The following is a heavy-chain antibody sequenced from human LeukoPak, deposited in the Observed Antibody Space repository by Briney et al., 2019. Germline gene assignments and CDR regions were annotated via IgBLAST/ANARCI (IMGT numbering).Heavy chain of an antibody. V-gene: IGHV3-30-3*01. CDR1: GFTFRTYA. CDR3: ARDHDYGDYRPDY. CDR2: ISYDGSNK. J-gene: IGHJ4*02. Sequence: PGRSLRLSCAASGFTFRTYAMHWLRQAPGQGLEWVAVISYDGSNKYYAESVKGRFTISRDNSKNTLYLQMNSLRAEDAAVYYCARDHDYGDYRPDYWGQGTLVTVSS. D-gene: IGHD4-17*01.